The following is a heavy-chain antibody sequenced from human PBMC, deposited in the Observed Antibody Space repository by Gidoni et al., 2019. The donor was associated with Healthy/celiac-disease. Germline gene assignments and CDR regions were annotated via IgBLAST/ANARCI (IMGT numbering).Heavy chain of an antibody. V-gene: IGHV3-30*03. J-gene: IGHJ4*02. CDR3: ATRSGSYFGRKFDY. D-gene: IGHD3-10*01. Sequence: DSVKGRFTISRDNSKNTLYLQLNSLRPEDTAMFFCATRSGSYFGRKFDYWGQGTLVTVSS.